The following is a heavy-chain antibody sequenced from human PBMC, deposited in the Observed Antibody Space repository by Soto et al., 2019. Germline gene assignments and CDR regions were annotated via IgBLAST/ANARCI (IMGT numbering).Heavy chain of an antibody. D-gene: IGHD2-15*01. CDR3: AREEGYCNGGPCYRGAFDF. CDR1: GFTFRDYS. J-gene: IGHJ3*01. CDR2: IGNSNNAT. V-gene: IGHV3-21*02. Sequence: EVQLVESGGGLVKPGGSPRLSCAASGFTFRDYSMLWVRQAPGKGLEWLAFIGNSNNATFYAASVRGRFTISRDYANNSVYLQMNTLRVEDTAVYYRAREEGYCNGGPCYRGAFDFWGQGTIVTVSS.